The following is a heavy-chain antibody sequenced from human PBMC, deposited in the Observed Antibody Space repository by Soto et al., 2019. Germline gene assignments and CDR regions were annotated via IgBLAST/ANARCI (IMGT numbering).Heavy chain of an antibody. D-gene: IGHD6-19*01. CDR3: ARLNGYSSGWYDY. Sequence: QVQLVQSGAEVKKPGSSVRVSCKASGGTFSNFGFSWVRQAPGQGLEWMGGISTFNGNAHYAQKFQGRVTMTTETSTNTAYMELRSLSSDDTAVYYCARLNGYSSGWYDYWGQGTLVTVSS. CDR1: GGTFSNFG. J-gene: IGHJ4*02. CDR2: ISTFNGNA. V-gene: IGHV1-18*01.